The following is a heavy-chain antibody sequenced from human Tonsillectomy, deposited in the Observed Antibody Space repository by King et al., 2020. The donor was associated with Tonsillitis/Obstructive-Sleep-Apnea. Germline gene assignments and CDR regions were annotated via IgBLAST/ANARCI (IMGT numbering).Heavy chain of an antibody. CDR2: INPNSGGT. Sequence: QVQLVESGAEMKKPGASVKVSCKTSGYIFTAYYIHWVRQAPGQGLEWMGWINPNSGGTNYAQNLQGRVTMTGDTSINTAYMELSRLTSDDTAIYYCARDPPIAVTATGNYWGQGTLVTVSS. J-gene: IGHJ4*02. V-gene: IGHV1-2*02. D-gene: IGHD6-19*01. CDR3: ARDPPIAVTATGNY. CDR1: GYIFTAYY.